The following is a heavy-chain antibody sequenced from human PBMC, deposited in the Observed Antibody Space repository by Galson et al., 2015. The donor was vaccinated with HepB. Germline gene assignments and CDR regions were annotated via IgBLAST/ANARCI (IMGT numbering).Heavy chain of an antibody. CDR3: ARDYYDSSGYSGGDGAFDI. CDR2: IHWDDDK. D-gene: IGHD3-22*01. Sequence: PALVKPTQTLTLTCTVSGFSLSTRGNRVSWIRQPPGKALEWLARIHWDDDKFYSTSLKTRLTISKDTSKNQVGLTRTNMDPVDTATYFCARDYYDSSGYSGGDGAFDIWGQGTMVTVSS. CDR1: GFSLSTRGNR. V-gene: IGHV2-70*04. J-gene: IGHJ3*02.